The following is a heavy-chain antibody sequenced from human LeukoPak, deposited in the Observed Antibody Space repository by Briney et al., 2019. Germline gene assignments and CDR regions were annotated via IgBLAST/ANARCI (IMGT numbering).Heavy chain of an antibody. J-gene: IGHJ4*02. D-gene: IGHD3-10*01. CDR3: ASSARITMVRGVIITSDY. CDR2: INHSGST. CDR1: GGSFSGYY. Sequence: SETPSLTCAVYGGSFSGYYWSWIRQPPGKGLEWIGEINHSGSTNYNPSLKSRVTISVDTSKNQFSLKLSSVTAADTAVYYCASSARITMVRGVIITSDYWGQGTLVTVSS. V-gene: IGHV4-34*01.